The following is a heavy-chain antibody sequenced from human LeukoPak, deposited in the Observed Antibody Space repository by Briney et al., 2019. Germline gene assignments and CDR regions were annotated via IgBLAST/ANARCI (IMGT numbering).Heavy chain of an antibody. J-gene: IGHJ6*03. CDR1: GYTFTGYY. D-gene: IGHD2-2*02. CDR3: ARDPICSSTSCYTFYYYYYYMDV. Sequence: ASVKVSCKASGYTFTGYYMHWVRQAPGQGLEWMGWINPNSGGTNYAQKFQGRVTMTRDTSISTAYMELSRLSSADTAVYYCARDPICSSTSCYTFYYYYYYMDVWGKGTRVTVSS. CDR2: INPNSGGT. V-gene: IGHV1-2*02.